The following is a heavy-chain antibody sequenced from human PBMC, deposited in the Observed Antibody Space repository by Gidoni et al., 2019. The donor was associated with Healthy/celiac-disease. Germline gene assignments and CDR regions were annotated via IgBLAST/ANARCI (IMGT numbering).Heavy chain of an antibody. CDR1: SISSYY. Sequence: SISSYYWSWIRQPPGKGLEWIGYIYYSGSTNYNPSLKSRVTISVDTSKNQFSLKLSSVTAADTAVYYCAREPQGYFDLWGRGTLVTVSS. V-gene: IGHV4-59*01. CDR3: AREPQGYFDL. J-gene: IGHJ2*01. CDR2: IYYSGST.